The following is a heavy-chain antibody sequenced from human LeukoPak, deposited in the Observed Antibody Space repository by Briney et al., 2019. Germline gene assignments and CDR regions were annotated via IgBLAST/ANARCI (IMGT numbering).Heavy chain of an antibody. J-gene: IGHJ4*02. CDR3: AKESYDYVWGSYRYEYYFDY. CDR2: ISYDGSNK. V-gene: IGHV3-30*18. CDR1: GFTFSSYG. D-gene: IGHD3-16*02. Sequence: GRSLRLSCAASGFTFSSYGMHWVRQAPGKGLEWVAVISYDGSNKYYADSVKGRFTISRDNSKNTLYLQMNSLRAEDTAVYYCAKESYDYVWGSYRYEYYFDYWGQGTLVTVSS.